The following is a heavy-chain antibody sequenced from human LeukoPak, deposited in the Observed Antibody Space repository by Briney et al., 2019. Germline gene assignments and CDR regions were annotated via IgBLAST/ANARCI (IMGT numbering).Heavy chain of an antibody. CDR2: IYPGDSDT. CDR1: GYSFTSYW. J-gene: IGHJ2*01. V-gene: IGHV5-51*01. D-gene: IGHD1-7*01. Sequence: KDGESLKISCKGSGYSFTSYWIGWVRQMPGKGLEWMGIIYPGDSDTRYTSSFQGQVTISADKSITTAYLQWSSLKASDTAMYYCARSLGELNKKWYFDVWGRGTLVTVSS. CDR3: ARSLGELNKKWYFDV.